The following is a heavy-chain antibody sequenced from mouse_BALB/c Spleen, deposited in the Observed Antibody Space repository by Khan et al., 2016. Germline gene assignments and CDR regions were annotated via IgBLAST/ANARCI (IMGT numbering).Heavy chain of an antibody. CDR3: ARDYYGSSYFDY. CDR1: GYSITSDYA. Sequence: EVQLQEQEPGLVKPSQSLSLTCTVTGYSITSDYAWNWIRQFPGNKLEWMGYISYSGSTSYNPSLKSRISITRDTSKNQFFRQLNSVTTKDTSTYYCARDYYGSSYFDYWGQGTTLTVSS. V-gene: IGHV3-2*02. J-gene: IGHJ2*01. CDR2: ISYSGST. D-gene: IGHD1-1*01.